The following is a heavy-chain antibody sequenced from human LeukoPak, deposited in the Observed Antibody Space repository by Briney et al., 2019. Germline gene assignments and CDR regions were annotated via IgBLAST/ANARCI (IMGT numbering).Heavy chain of an antibody. D-gene: IGHD3-10*01. V-gene: IGHV1-18*01. J-gene: IGHJ4*02. CDR1: GYTFTSYG. CDR2: VSAYSGNT. CDR3: ARDRMWFGELSLDY. Sequence: ASVKVSCKASGYTFTSYGISWVRQAPGQGLEWMGWVSAYSGNTNYAQKLQGRVTMTTDTSTSTAYMELRSLRSDDTAVYYCARDRMWFGELSLDYWGQGPLVTVSS.